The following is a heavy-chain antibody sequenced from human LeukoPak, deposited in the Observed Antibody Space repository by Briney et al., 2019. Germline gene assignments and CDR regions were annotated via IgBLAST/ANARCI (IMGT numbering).Heavy chain of an antibody. CDR1: GLNFDDSA. V-gene: IGHV3-43*02. CDR3: AKESGKFDY. D-gene: IGHD3-10*01. CDR2: ISADGGST. Sequence: PGGSKRLSCVASGLNFDDSAMHWVRQAPGKGLEWVSLISADGGSTFSADSVKGRFSISRDNSKNSLYLQMNSLRSEDTAMYYCAKESGKFDYWGQGTLVAVFS. J-gene: IGHJ4*02.